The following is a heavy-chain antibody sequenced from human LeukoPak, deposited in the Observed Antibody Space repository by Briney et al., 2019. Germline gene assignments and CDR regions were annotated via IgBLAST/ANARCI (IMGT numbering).Heavy chain of an antibody. J-gene: IGHJ3*02. CDR3: AKLVDTAMARDAFDI. CDR2: ISYDGSNK. CDR1: GFTFSSYG. D-gene: IGHD5-18*01. Sequence: PGGPLRLSCAASGFTFSSYGMHWVRQAPGKGLEWVAVISYDGSNKYYADSVKGRFTISRDNSKNTLYLQMNSLRAEDTAVYYCAKLVDTAMARDAFDIWGQGTMVTVSS. V-gene: IGHV3-30*18.